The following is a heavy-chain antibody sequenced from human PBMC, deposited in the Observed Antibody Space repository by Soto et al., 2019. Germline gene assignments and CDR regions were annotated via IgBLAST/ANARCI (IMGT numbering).Heavy chain of an antibody. CDR3: ATMKGGYQSYYYGMDV. V-gene: IGHV1-69*12. D-gene: IGHD3-16*02. CDR2: IIPIFGTA. J-gene: IGHJ6*02. Sequence: QVQLVQSGAEVKKPGSSVKVSCKASGGTFTSYAISWVRQAPGQGLEWVGGIIPIFGTADYAQKFQGRVTITADESTSTAYMELSSLRSEDTPVYYCATMKGGYQSYYYGMDVWGQGTTVTVSS. CDR1: GGTFTSYA.